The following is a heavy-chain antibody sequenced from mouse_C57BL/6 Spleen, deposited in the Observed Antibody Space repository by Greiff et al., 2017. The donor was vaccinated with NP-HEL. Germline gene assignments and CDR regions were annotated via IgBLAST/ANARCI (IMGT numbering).Heavy chain of an antibody. CDR3: ARLGLYYYGSSPYYFDY. CDR2: ISGGGGNT. J-gene: IGHJ2*01. CDR1: GFTFSSYT. V-gene: IGHV5-9*01. D-gene: IGHD1-1*01. Sequence: SGFTFSSYTMSWVRQTPEKRLEWVATISGGGGNTYYPDSVKGRFTISRDNAKNTLYLQMSSLRSEDTALYYCARLGLYYYGSSPYYFDYWGQGTTLTVSS.